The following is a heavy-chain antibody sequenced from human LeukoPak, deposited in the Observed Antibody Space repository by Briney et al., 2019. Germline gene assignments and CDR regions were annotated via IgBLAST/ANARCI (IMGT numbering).Heavy chain of an antibody. CDR1: GYTFTGYY. Sequence: ASVTVSCTASGYTFTGYYIHWVRQAPGQGLEWMGCINPKTSGTNYARNFQGTVTMTTYTSISTAYMELSRLRSDDTAVYFCAMIDDYYDSSGRTSWFFDLWGRGTLVTVSS. CDR2: INPKTSGT. CDR3: AMIDDYYDSSGRTSWFFDL. J-gene: IGHJ2*01. D-gene: IGHD3-22*01. V-gene: IGHV1-2*02.